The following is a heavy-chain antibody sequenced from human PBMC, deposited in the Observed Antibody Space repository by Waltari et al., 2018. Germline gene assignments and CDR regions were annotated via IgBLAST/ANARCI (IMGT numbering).Heavy chain of an antibody. J-gene: IGHJ5*02. CDR3: ARGGTRFVERLLFIPLDP. CDR2: IIHSFGSP. D-gene: IGHD3-3*01. V-gene: IGHV1-69*01. Sequence: QVQLVQSGAEVKKPGSSMKLSCKAFGGTFNTYGLNWVRQVPGQGLEWMGGIIHSFGSPSYAQKFQVRVKMTADEHTSTSYMELSSLTSEDTAVYYCARGGTRFVERLLFIPLDPWGQGTLVTVSS. CDR1: GGTFNTYG.